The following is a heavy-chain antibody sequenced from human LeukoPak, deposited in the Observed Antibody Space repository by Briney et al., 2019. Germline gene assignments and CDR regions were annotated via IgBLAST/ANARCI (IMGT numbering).Heavy chain of an antibody. D-gene: IGHD2-2*02. V-gene: IGHV3-30-3*01. Sequence: GGSLRLSCAASGFTFSSYAMTWVRQAPGKGLEWVAVISYDGSNKYYADSVKGRFTISRDNSKNTLYLQMNSLRAEDTAVYYCARVGDCSSTSCYTWGSDAFGIWGQGTMVTVSS. J-gene: IGHJ3*02. CDR1: GFTFSSYA. CDR3: ARVGDCSSTSCYTWGSDAFGI. CDR2: ISYDGSNK.